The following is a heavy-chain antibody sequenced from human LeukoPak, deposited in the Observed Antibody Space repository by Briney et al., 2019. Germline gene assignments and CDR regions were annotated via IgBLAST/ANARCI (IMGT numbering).Heavy chain of an antibody. Sequence: PGGSLRLSCAASGFTLSSYAMSWVRQAPGKGLEWVSAISGSGGSTYYADSVKGRFTISRDNSKNTLYLQMNSLRAEDTAVYYCGKETIPRNWGWGGGYFDYWGQGTLVTVSS. CDR1: GFTLSSYA. J-gene: IGHJ4*02. V-gene: IGHV3-23*01. CDR2: ISGSGGST. D-gene: IGHD7-27*01. CDR3: GKETIPRNWGWGGGYFDY.